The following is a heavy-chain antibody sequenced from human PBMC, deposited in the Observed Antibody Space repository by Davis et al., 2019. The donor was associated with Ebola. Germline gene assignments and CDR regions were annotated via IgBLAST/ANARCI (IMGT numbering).Heavy chain of an antibody. D-gene: IGHD1-14*01. Sequence: AASVKVSCKASGGTFSSYTVSWVRQAPGQGLEWMGGIIYIFGAPNYAQKFQGRVTITAEKSTSTAYLELSSLRSKDTAVYYCAASAGTVGKFDFWGQGTLVTVSS. CDR3: AASAGTVGKFDF. J-gene: IGHJ4*02. CDR1: GGTFSSYT. CDR2: IIYIFGAP. V-gene: IGHV1-69*06.